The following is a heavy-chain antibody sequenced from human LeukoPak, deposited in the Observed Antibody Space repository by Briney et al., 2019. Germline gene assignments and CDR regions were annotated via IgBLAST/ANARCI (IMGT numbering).Heavy chain of an antibody. V-gene: IGHV4-4*02. CDR2: IYHNGTP. CDR3: ATAPILRGEGGEHYKYGMDV. D-gene: IGHD2-2*02. CDR1: VGSISSGNW. J-gene: IGHJ6*02. Sequence: PSGTLSLTCGVSVGSISSGNWWSWVRQSPGKGLEWIGEIYHNGTPNCNPSLKSRVTISADTFKNHFSLKLTSVTAADTAVYYCATAPILRGEGGEHYKYGMDVWGQGTTVIVSS.